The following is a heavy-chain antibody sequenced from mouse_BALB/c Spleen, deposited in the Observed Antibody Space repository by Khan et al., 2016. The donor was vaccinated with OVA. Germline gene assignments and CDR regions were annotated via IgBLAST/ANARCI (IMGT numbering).Heavy chain of an antibody. Sequence: QIQLVQSGPELKKPGETVKISCKASGYTFTDYSMHWVKQAPGKGLKWMGWINTETGEPTYADDFKGRFAFSLETSSSTAYLQLNNLKDEDTATDWCARDRYDYFDYWGQGTTLTVSS. CDR2: INTETGEP. V-gene: IGHV9-2-1*01. J-gene: IGHJ2*01. CDR3: ARDRYDYFDY. D-gene: IGHD2-14*01. CDR1: GYTFTDYS.